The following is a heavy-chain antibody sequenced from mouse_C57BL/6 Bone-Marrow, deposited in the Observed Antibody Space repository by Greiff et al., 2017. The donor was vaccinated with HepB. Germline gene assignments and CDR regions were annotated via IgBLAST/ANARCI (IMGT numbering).Heavy chain of an antibody. D-gene: IGHD4-1*01. CDR2: IYPGDGDT. J-gene: IGHJ4*01. V-gene: IGHV1-80*01. Sequence: QVHVKQSGAELVKPGASVKISCKASGYAFSSYWMNWVKQRPGKGLEWIGQIYPGDGDTNYNGKFKGKATLTADKSSSTAYMQLSSLTSEDSAVYFCATDWSYYYAMDYWGQGTSVTVSS. CDR3: ATDWSYYYAMDY. CDR1: GYAFSSYW.